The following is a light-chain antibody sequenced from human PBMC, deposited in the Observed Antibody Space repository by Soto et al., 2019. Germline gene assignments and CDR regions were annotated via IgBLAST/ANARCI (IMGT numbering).Light chain of an antibody. CDR2: GAS. Sequence: EIGMTQSTATLSVSPGERAALSCRASQSVSSNLAWYQQKPGQAPRLLIYGASTRATGIPARFSGSGSGTEFTLTISSLQSEDFAVYYCQQYNNWPITFGQGTRLEIK. V-gene: IGKV3-15*01. J-gene: IGKJ5*01. CDR3: QQYNNWPIT. CDR1: QSVSSN.